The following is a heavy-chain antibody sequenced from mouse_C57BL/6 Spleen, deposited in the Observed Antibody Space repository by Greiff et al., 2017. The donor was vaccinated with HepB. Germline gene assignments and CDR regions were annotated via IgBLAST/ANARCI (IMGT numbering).Heavy chain of an antibody. CDR1: GYTFTDYE. D-gene: IGHD2-4*01. CDR3: TREGVDYHFDY. J-gene: IGHJ2*01. V-gene: IGHV1-15*01. Sequence: VKLVESGAELVRPGASVTLSCKASGYTFTDYEMHWVKQTPVHGLEWIGAIDPETGGTAYNQKFKGKAILTADKSSSTAYMELRSLTSEDSAVYYCTREGVDYHFDYWGQGTTLTVSS. CDR2: IDPETGGT.